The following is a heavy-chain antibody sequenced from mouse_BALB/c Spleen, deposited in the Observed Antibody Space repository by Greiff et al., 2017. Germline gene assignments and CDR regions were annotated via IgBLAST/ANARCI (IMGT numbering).Heavy chain of an antibody. Sequence: EVQVVESGGGLVQPKGSLKLSCAASGFTFNTYAMHWVCQAPGKGLEWVARIRSKSNNYATYYADSVKDRFTISRDDSQSMIYLQMNNLKTEDAAVYYCLGGAGLHHAMDYWGQGTSVTVSS. V-gene: IGHV10-3*03. CDR1: GFTFNTYA. D-gene: IGHD2-4*01. CDR3: LGGAGLHHAMDY. CDR2: IRSKSNNYAT. J-gene: IGHJ4*01.